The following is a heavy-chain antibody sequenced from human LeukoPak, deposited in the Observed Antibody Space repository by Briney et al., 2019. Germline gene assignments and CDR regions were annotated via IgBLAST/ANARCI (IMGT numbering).Heavy chain of an antibody. Sequence: SETLSLTCTVTGGSISSGSYYWSWLRQPAGKGLEWIGRIYTSGSTNYNPSLKSRVTISVDTSKNQFSLKLSSVTAADTAVYYCARADILTGYSPDYWGQGTLVTVSS. CDR1: GGSISSGSYY. V-gene: IGHV4-61*02. J-gene: IGHJ4*02. CDR3: ARADILTGYSPDY. D-gene: IGHD3-9*01. CDR2: IYTSGST.